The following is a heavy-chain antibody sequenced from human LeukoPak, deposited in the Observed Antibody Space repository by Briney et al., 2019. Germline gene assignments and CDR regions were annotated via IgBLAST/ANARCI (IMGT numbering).Heavy chain of an antibody. CDR2: ISGSGGST. J-gene: IGHJ4*02. CDR1: GFTFSSYA. D-gene: IGHD3-10*01. V-gene: IGHV3-23*01. CDR3: AKYLRPPGTFSPFDY. Sequence: PGGSLRLSCAASGFTFSSYAMSWVRQAPGKGLEWVSAISGSGGSTYYADSVKGRFTISRDNAKNSLYLQLNSLRAEDTAVYYCAKYLRPPGTFSPFDYWGQGTLVTVSS.